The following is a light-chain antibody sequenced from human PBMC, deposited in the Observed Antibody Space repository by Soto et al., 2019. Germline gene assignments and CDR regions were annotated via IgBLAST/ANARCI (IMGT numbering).Light chain of an antibody. CDR1: NSDVGSYDL. V-gene: IGLV2-23*01. CDR3: CSYTGTTTHYV. J-gene: IGLJ1*01. Sequence: QSALTQPASVSGSPGQSITISCTGSNSDVGSYDLVSWYQQHPDKAPKLIIFEGTKRPSGVSSRFSGSKSGNTASLTISGLQAEDEADYYCCSYTGTTTHYVFGSGTKVT. CDR2: EGT.